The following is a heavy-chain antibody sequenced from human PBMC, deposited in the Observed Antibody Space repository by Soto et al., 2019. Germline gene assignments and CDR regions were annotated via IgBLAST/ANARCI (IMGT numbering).Heavy chain of an antibody. D-gene: IGHD6-6*01. J-gene: IGHJ6*02. V-gene: IGHV1-69*01. CDR1: GGTFSSYA. CDR3: ARLLAAPNYYYYYGMDV. Sequence: QVQLVQSGAEVTKPGSSVKVSCKASGGTFSSYAISWVRQAPGQGLEWMGGIIPIFGTANYAQKFQGRVTITADESTSTAYMELSSLRSEDTAVYYCARLLAAPNYYYYYGMDVWGQGTTVTVSS. CDR2: IIPIFGTA.